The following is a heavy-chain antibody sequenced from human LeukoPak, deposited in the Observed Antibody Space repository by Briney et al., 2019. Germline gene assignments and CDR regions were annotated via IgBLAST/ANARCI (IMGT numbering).Heavy chain of an antibody. CDR2: VYPGDSDT. V-gene: IGHV5-51*01. CDR1: GYSFTSYW. J-gene: IGHJ4*02. Sequence: GESLKISCKASGYSFTSYWIGWVRQMPGKGLEWMGIVYPGDSDTRYSPSFQGQVTFSVDKSVTTAYLQWTTLKASDTAMYYCARLRGGSTLGYFDIWGQGTLVTVSS. D-gene: IGHD1-26*01. CDR3: ARLRGGSTLGYFDI.